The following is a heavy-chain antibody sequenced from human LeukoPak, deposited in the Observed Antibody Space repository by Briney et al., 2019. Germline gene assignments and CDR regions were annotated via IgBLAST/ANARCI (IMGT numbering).Heavy chain of an antibody. CDR1: GYTFTSYD. CDR3: AREYYYDSSGIDY. V-gene: IGHV1-2*02. Sequence: ASVKVSCKASGYTFTSYDINWVRQAPGQGLEWMGWINPNSGGTNYAQKFQGRVTMTRDTSISTAYMELSRLRSDDTAVYYCAREYYYDSSGIDYWGQGTLVTVSS. D-gene: IGHD3-22*01. J-gene: IGHJ4*02. CDR2: INPNSGGT.